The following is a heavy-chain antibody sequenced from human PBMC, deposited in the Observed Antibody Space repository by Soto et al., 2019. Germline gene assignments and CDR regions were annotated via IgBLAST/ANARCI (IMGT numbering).Heavy chain of an antibody. V-gene: IGHV4-61*01. D-gene: IGHD3-16*01. Sequence: PSETLSLTCTVSGGSVSNDNFYWSRIRQPPGKGLEWIGYVHSSGITNYNPSLKRRVTISVDTSRNQFSLRLSSVTAADTAVYYCARGLTMGQLPSNFDHWGQGTLVTVSS. J-gene: IGHJ5*02. CDR2: VHSSGIT. CDR3: ARGLTMGQLPSNFDH. CDR1: GGSVSNDNFY.